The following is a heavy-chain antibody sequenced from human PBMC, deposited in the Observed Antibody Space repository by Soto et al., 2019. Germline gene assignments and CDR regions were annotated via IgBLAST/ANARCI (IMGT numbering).Heavy chain of an antibody. D-gene: IGHD5-12*01. J-gene: IGHJ4*02. CDR2: IWYDGSNK. CDR3: ARATSARPFDY. CDR1: GFTFSSYG. Sequence: GGSLRLSCAASGFTFSSYGMHWVRQAPGKGLEWVAVIWYDGSNKYYADSVKGRFTISRDNSKNTLYLQMNSLRAEDTAVYYCARATSARPFDYWGQGTLVTVSS. V-gene: IGHV3-33*01.